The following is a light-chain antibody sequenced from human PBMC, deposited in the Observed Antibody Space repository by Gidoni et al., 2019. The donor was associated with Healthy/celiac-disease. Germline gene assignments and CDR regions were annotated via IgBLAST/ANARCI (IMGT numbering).Light chain of an antibody. CDR2: KAS. V-gene: IGKV1-5*03. CDR1: QRSSSW. Sequence: DIQMTQSPSTLFSSVGDRVTITCRASQRSSSWLAWYHQKPGKAPKILIYKASSSESGVPSRFSGSGSETEFTLTSSSLQHDDFETYYCQQYNSYWTFGQGTKVEIK. CDR3: QQYNSYWT. J-gene: IGKJ1*01.